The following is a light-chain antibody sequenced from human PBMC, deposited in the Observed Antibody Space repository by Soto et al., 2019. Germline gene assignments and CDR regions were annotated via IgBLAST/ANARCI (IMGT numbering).Light chain of an antibody. J-gene: IGLJ1*01. CDR2: GNS. CDR1: NSNMGAVYD. Sequence: QSVLTQPPSVSGAPGQRVTISCTGSNSNMGAVYDVHWYQQLPGTAPKLLIYGNSNRPSGVPDRFSGSKSGTSASLAITGLQAEDEADYYCQSYDSSLSAYVFGTGTKVTVL. V-gene: IGLV1-40*01. CDR3: QSYDSSLSAYV.